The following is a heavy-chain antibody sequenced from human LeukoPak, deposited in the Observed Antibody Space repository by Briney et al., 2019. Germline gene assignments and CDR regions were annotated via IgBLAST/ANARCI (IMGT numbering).Heavy chain of an antibody. Sequence: SETLSLTCAVYGGSFSGYYWSWIRQPPGKGLEWIGEINHSGSTNYNPSLKSRVTISVDTSKNQFSLKLSSGTAADTAVYYCARGRTIVDYWGQGTLVTVSS. CDR1: GGSFSGYY. CDR2: INHSGST. J-gene: IGHJ4*02. CDR3: ARGRTIVDY. V-gene: IGHV4-34*01. D-gene: IGHD1-26*01.